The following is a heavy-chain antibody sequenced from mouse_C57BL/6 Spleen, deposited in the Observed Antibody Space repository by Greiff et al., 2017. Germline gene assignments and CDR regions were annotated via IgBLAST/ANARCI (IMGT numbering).Heavy chain of an antibody. CDR2: INPSNGGT. D-gene: IGHD2-3*01. V-gene: IGHV1-53*01. Sequence: VQLQQPGTELVKPGASVKLSCKASGYTFTSYWMHWVKQRPGQGLEWIGNINPSNGGTNYNEKFKSKATLTVDKSSSTAYMQLSSLTSEDSAVXYCARSMMVKYYFDYWGQGTTLTVSS. J-gene: IGHJ2*01. CDR1: GYTFTSYW. CDR3: ARSMMVKYYFDY.